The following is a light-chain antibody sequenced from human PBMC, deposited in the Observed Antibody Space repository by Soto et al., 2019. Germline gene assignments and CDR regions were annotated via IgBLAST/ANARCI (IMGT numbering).Light chain of an antibody. CDR1: NSDIGAYNS. Sequence: QPVLTQPASVSGSPGQSITLSCTGTNSDIGAYNSVSWYQHLPGKAPKLLIYGVTNRPSGVSNRFSGSKSGNTASLTISGLQAEYEADYYCTSYTRITILVFGGGTKLTVL. V-gene: IGLV2-14*01. CDR3: TSYTRITILV. J-gene: IGLJ2*01. CDR2: GVT.